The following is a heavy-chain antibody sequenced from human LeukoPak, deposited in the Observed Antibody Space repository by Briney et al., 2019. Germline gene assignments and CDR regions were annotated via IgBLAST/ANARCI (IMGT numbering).Heavy chain of an antibody. J-gene: IGHJ4*02. CDR1: GFTFNSYA. Sequence: GGSLRHSCPASGFTFNSYAMYWVRQAPGKGLEWISGIFGSGGSAHYADSVKGRFTISRDNSKNTVFLQMNSLRAEDTAVYYCAKTTVGYSSGRYPGWPVDCWGQGTLVTVSS. D-gene: IGHD6-19*01. CDR3: AKTTVGYSSGRYPGWPVDC. V-gene: IGHV3-23*01. CDR2: IFGSGGSA.